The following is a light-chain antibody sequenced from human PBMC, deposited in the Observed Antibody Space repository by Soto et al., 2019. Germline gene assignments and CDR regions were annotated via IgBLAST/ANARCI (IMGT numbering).Light chain of an antibody. CDR2: DVN. V-gene: IGLV2-14*03. CDR3: CSHTPGSTRYV. CDR1: STDVDTYNY. Sequence: SVLTQPAYVSGSPGQSIPISCSGISTDVDTYNYVSWYQLHPGEAPKVLIYDVNSRPSGVSNRFSGSRSGNTASLTISGLQAEAAAHYYCCSHTPGSTRYVFGTGTKVTVL. J-gene: IGLJ1*01.